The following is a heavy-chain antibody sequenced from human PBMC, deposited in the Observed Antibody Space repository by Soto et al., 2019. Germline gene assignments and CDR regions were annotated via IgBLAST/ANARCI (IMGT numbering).Heavy chain of an antibody. CDR1: GDSFTSYW. V-gene: IGHV5-10-1*01. CDR2: IHPSDSYT. J-gene: IGHJ6*02. CDR3: AVQNYYYYGMDV. Sequence: PAEPLKISCKVSGDSFTSYWISWVRTLPGKGLEWMGRIHPSDSYTTYSPSFQGHVTISADKSISTAYLQWSSLKASDTAMYYCAVQNYYYYGMDVWGQGTTVTVS.